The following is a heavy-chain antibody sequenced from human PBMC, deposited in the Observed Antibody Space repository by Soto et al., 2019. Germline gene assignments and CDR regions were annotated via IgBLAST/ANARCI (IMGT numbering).Heavy chain of an antibody. D-gene: IGHD1-7*01. CDR3: QRKLGEDYNWFDP. V-gene: IGHV1-69*13. CDR2: IIPIFGTA. Sequence: SVKVSCKASGGTFSSYAISWVRQAPGQGLEWMGGIIPIFGTANYAQKFQGRVTITADESTSTAYMELSSLRSEDTAVYYCQRKLGEDYNWFDPWGQGTLVTVSA. J-gene: IGHJ5*02. CDR1: GGTFSSYA.